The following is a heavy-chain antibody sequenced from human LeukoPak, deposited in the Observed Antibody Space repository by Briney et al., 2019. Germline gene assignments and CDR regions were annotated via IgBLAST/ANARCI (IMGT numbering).Heavy chain of an antibody. CDR2: ISWDGGST. V-gene: IGHV3-43*01. CDR3: AKGSEQLPGPSPVYYYYGMDV. J-gene: IGHJ6*02. CDR1: GFTFDDYT. Sequence: GGSLRLSCAASGFTFDDYTMHWVRQAPGKGLEWVSLISWDGGSTYYADSVKGRFTISRDNSKNSLYLQMNSLRTEDTALYYCAKGSEQLPGPSPVYYYYGMDVWGQGTTVTVSS. D-gene: IGHD1-14*01.